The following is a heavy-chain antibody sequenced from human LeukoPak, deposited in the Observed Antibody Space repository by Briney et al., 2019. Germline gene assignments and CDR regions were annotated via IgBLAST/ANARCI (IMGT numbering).Heavy chain of an antibody. CDR1: GFTFSSYA. V-gene: IGHV3-23*01. J-gene: IGHJ4*02. CDR3: ARWGGTRQFYFDY. CDR2: ISGSGSRT. Sequence: PGGSLRLSCAASGFTFSSYAMSWVRQAPGKGLEWVSGISGSGSRTYYADSVKGRFTISRDSSENTLYLQMNSLRADDTAMYYCARWGGTRQFYFDYWGQGTLATVSS. D-gene: IGHD3-16*01.